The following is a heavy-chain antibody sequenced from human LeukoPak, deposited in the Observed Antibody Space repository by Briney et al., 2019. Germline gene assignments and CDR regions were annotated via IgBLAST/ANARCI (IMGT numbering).Heavy chain of an antibody. D-gene: IGHD6-19*01. V-gene: IGHV4-59*08. Sequence: SETLSLTCTVSGGSISSYYWSWIRQPPGKGLEWIGYIYYSGSTNYNPSLKSRVTISVDTSKNQFSLKLSSVTAADTAVYYCASSLAVAGTIFDYWGQGTLVTVSS. CDR3: ASSLAVAGTIFDY. CDR2: IYYSGST. J-gene: IGHJ4*02. CDR1: GGSISSYY.